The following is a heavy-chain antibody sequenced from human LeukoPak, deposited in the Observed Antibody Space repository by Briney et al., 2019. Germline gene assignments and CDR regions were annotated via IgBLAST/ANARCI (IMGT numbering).Heavy chain of an antibody. CDR3: ARVLLVRPGIDSFDM. Sequence: PGGSLRLSCGASGFRLGSYSTDWVRQAPGKGLEWVSHINSGSSTIYYADSVKGRFTISRDNAGNSLYLQMNSLRDEDTAVYYCARVLLVRPGIDSFDMWGQGTMVTVSS. D-gene: IGHD1-1*01. CDR1: GFRLGSYS. J-gene: IGHJ3*02. CDR2: INSGSSTI. V-gene: IGHV3-48*02.